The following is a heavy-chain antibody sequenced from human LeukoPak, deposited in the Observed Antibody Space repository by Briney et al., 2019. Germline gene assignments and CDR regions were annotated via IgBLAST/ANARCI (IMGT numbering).Heavy chain of an antibody. J-gene: IGHJ5*02. CDR2: IYTSGST. Sequence: PSETLSLTCTVSGGSISSYYWSWIRQPPGKGLEWIGYIYTSGSTNYNPSLKSRVTISVDTSKNQFSLKLSSVTAADTAVYYCARVSGGYKNNNWFDPWGQGTLVTVSS. D-gene: IGHD3-22*01. CDR3: ARVSGGYKNNNWFDP. CDR1: GGSISSYY. V-gene: IGHV4-4*09.